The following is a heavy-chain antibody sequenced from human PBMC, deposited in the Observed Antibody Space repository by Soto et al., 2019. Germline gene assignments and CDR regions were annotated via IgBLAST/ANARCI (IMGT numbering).Heavy chain of an antibody. CDR3: ARHSDSGYASDYYYGMDV. J-gene: IGHJ6*02. CDR2: IYYSGST. D-gene: IGHD5-12*01. V-gene: IGHV4-39*01. Sequence: SETLSLTCTVSGGSISSSSYYWGWIRQPPGKGLEWIGSIYYSGSTYYNPSLKSRVTISLDTSKNQFSLKLSSVTAADTAVYYCARHSDSGYASDYYYGMDVWGQGTTVTVSS. CDR1: GGSISSSSYY.